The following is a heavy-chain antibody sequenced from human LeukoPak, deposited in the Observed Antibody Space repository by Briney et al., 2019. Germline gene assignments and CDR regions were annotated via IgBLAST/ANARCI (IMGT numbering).Heavy chain of an antibody. CDR1: GGSISIYY. J-gene: IGHJ3*02. CDR2: IYTSGST. V-gene: IGHV4-4*07. CDR3: ARDYYDSSGPNDAFDI. D-gene: IGHD3-22*01. Sequence: SETLSLTCTVSGGSISIYYWSWIRQPAGKGLEWIGRIYTSGSTNYNPSLKSRVTMSVDTPKNQFSLKLSSVTAADTAVYYCARDYYDSSGPNDAFDIWGQGTMVTVSS.